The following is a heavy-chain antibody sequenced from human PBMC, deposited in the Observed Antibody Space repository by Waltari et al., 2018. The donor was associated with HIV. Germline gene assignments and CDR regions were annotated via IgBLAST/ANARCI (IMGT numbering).Heavy chain of an antibody. CDR3: ARGEGGYTYGYNWLDL. CDR1: GFSLSSYG. J-gene: IGHJ5*02. CDR2: IWYYGSKK. V-gene: IGHV3-33*01. Sequence: QVQVVESGGSLVQPGWSRRLSCAASGFSLSSYGMHWVRQAPGEGLEWGALIWYYGSKKDYGDSVKGRFTIFSDKSKNTVFLQMTRLRVEDTATYYCARGEGGYTYGYNWLDLWGQGTVVTVSS. D-gene: IGHD1-26*01.